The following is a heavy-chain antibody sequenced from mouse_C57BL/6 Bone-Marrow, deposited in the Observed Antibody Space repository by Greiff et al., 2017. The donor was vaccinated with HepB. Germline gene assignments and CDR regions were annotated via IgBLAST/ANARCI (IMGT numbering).Heavy chain of an antibody. Sequence: EVHLVESGEGLVKPGGSLKLSCAASGFTFSSYAMSWVRQTPEKRLEWVAYISSGGDYIYYADTVKGRFTISRDNARNTLYLQMSSLKSEDTAMYYCTRERLRRGYYAMDYWGQGTSVTVSS. CDR1: GFTFSSYA. J-gene: IGHJ4*01. V-gene: IGHV5-9-1*02. D-gene: IGHD2-4*01. CDR3: TRERLRRGYYAMDY. CDR2: ISSGGDYI.